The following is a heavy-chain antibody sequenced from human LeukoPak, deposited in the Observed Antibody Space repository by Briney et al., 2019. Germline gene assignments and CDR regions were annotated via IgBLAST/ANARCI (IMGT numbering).Heavy chain of an antibody. D-gene: IGHD1-26*01. V-gene: IGHV4-4*07. CDR1: GGSISSYY. CDR3: ARVFIVGAHRLPLNAFDI. Sequence: SETLSLTCTVSGGSISSYYWSWIRQPAGKGLEWIGRIYTSGSTNYNPSLKSRVTMSVDTSKNQFSLKLSSVTAADTAVYYCARVFIVGAHRLPLNAFDIWGQGTMVTVSS. J-gene: IGHJ3*02. CDR2: IYTSGST.